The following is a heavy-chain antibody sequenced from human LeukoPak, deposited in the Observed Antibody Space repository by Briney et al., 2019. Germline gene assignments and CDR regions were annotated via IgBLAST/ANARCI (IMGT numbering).Heavy chain of an antibody. J-gene: IGHJ3*02. CDR2: IYHSGST. CDR1: GGSISSGGYS. V-gene: IGHV4-30-2*01. CDR3: ARRVSEGATNAFDI. D-gene: IGHD1-26*01. Sequence: SETLSLTCAVSGGSISSGGYSWSWIRQPPGKGLEWIGYIYHSGSTYYNPSLKSRVTISVDTSKNQFSLKLSSVTAADTAVYYCARRVSEGATNAFDIWGQGTMVTVSS.